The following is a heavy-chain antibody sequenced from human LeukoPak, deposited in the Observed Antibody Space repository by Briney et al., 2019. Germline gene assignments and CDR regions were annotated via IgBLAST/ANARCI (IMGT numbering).Heavy chain of an antibody. J-gene: IGHJ3*02. V-gene: IGHV3-64*04. CDR3: ARNWLTDAFDI. CDR2: ISSNGGST. Sequence: PGGSLRLSCSASGFTFSSYAMHWVRQAPGKGLKYVSAISSNGGSTYYADSVKGRFTISRDNSKNTLYLQMNSLRAEDTAVYYCARNWLTDAFDIWGQRTMVTVSS. D-gene: IGHD3-9*01. CDR1: GFTFSSYA.